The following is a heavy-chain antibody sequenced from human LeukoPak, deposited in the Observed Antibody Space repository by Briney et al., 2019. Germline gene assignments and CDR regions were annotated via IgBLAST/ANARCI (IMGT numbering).Heavy chain of an antibody. Sequence: PGGSLRLSCAASGFTFSSYGMHWVRQAPGKGLEWVAFIRYDGSNKYYADSVKGRFTISRDNSKNTLYLQMNSLRAEDTAVYYCANIAVAGTWSPNYWGQGTLVTVSS. CDR3: ANIAVAGTWSPNY. CDR1: GFTFSSYG. V-gene: IGHV3-30*02. J-gene: IGHJ4*02. CDR2: IRYDGSNK. D-gene: IGHD6-19*01.